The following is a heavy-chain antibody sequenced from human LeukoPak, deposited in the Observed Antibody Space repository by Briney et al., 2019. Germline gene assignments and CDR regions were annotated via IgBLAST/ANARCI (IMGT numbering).Heavy chain of an antibody. CDR3: ASLVMVRGLPDAFDI. CDR2: IYYSGST. J-gene: IGHJ3*02. V-gene: IGHV4-59*08. D-gene: IGHD3-10*01. CDR1: GGSISSCY. Sequence: PSETLSLTCTVSGGSISSCYWSWIRQPPGKGLEWIGYIYYSGSTNYNPSLKSRVTISVDTSKNQFSLKLSSVTAADTAVYYCASLVMVRGLPDAFDIWGQGTMVTVSS.